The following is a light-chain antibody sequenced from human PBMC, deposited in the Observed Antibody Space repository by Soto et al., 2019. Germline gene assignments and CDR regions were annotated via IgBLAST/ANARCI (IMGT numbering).Light chain of an antibody. V-gene: IGLV2-14*01. CDR3: SSYTSTNTQV. Sequence: QSALTQPASVSGSPGQSITISCTGTSSDVGAYKYVSWYQQHPGKAPKLMIYEVSNRPSGVSNRFSGSKSGNTASVTISGLQAEDEADYYCSSYTSTNTQVFGTGTQVTVL. CDR2: EVS. CDR1: SSDVGAYKY. J-gene: IGLJ1*01.